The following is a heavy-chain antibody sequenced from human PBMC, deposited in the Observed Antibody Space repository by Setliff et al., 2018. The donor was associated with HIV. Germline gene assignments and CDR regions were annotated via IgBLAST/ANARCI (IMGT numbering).Heavy chain of an antibody. D-gene: IGHD3-3*01. CDR3: MRGRIITIFGVGYFDF. CDR2: VYHSGTT. V-gene: IGHV4-38-2*01. CDR1: GYSISTAYY. J-gene: IGHJ4*02. Sequence: PSETLSLTCAVSGYSISTAYYWGWIRQPPGKGLEWIGSVYHSGTTYYKPSLKSRVTISVDMSNNQFSLKATSVTAADTAVYYCMRGRIITIFGVGYFDFWGQGTQVTVSS.